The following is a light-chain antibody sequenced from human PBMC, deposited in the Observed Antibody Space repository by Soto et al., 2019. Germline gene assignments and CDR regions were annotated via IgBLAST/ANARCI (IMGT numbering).Light chain of an antibody. J-gene: IGKJ1*01. Sequence: EVVLTQSPGTLSLSPGERATLSCRASENLSSNYLAWYQQRPGQAPRLLIYATSNRATGIPDRFSGSGSGTDFTLTITRLEPEDFAVYYCQQFCNSVRTFGQGTKVEIK. CDR1: ENLSSNY. CDR3: QQFCNSVRT. CDR2: ATS. V-gene: IGKV3-20*01.